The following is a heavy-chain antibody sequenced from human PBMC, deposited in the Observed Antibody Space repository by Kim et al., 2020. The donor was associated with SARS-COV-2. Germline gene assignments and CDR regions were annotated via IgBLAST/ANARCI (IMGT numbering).Heavy chain of an antibody. J-gene: IGHJ6*02. D-gene: IGHD3-9*01. CDR2: ISYDGSNK. CDR3: ARDPFNTDYDILTGRILYGMDV. CDR1: GFTFSSYA. Sequence: GGSLRLSCAASGFTFSSYAMHWVRQAPGKGLEWVAVISYDGSNKYYADSVKGRFTISRDNSKNTLYLQMNSLRAEDTAVYYCARDPFNTDYDILTGRILYGMDVWGQGTTVTVSS. V-gene: IGHV3-30*04.